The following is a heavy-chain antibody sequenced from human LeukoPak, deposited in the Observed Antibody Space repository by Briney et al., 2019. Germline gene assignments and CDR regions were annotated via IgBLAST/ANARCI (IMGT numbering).Heavy chain of an antibody. CDR1: GFTFDDYA. CDR3: AKGTSSSWYYFDY. CDR2: ISWNSGTI. D-gene: IGHD6-13*01. J-gene: IGHJ4*02. Sequence: GGSLRFSCAASGFTFDDYAMHWVPQAPGKGLKWVSGISWNSGTIGYADSVKGRFTISRDNAKNSLYLQMNSLRAEDTALYYCAKGTSSSWYYFDYWGQGTLVTVSS. V-gene: IGHV3-9*01.